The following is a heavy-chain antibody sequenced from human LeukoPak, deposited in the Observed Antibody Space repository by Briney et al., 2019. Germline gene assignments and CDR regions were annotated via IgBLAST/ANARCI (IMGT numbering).Heavy chain of an antibody. V-gene: IGHV1-18*01. Sequence: GASVKVSCKASGYTFTSYGISWVRQAPGQGLEWMGWISAYNGNTNYAQKLQGRVTMTTDTSTSTAYMELRSLRSDDTAVYYCARMAYSYKTNWFDPWGQGTLVTVCS. CDR1: GYTFTSYG. J-gene: IGHJ5*02. D-gene: IGHD5-18*01. CDR2: ISAYNGNT. CDR3: ARMAYSYKTNWFDP.